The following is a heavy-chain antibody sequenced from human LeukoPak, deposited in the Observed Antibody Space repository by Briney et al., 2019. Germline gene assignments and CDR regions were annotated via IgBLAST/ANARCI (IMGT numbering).Heavy chain of an antibody. CDR1: GFTASSNY. V-gene: IGHV3-66*01. CDR2: IYSGGST. Sequence: PGGSLRLSCAASGFTASSNYMSWVRQAPGKGLEWVSVIYSGGSTYYADSVKGRFTISRDNSKNTLYLQMNSLRAEDTAVYYCARVLEWELVNWGQGTLVTVSS. CDR3: ARVLEWELVN. J-gene: IGHJ4*02. D-gene: IGHD1-26*01.